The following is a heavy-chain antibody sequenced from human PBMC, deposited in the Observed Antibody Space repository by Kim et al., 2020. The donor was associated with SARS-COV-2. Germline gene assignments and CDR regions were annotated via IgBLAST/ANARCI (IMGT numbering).Heavy chain of an antibody. Sequence: PSLKSRVTISVDTSKNQFSLKLSSVTAADTAVYYCARAPGYCSGGSCYSPWGQGTLVTVSS. CDR3: ARAPGYCSGGSCYSP. J-gene: IGHJ5*02. D-gene: IGHD2-15*01. V-gene: IGHV4-34*01.